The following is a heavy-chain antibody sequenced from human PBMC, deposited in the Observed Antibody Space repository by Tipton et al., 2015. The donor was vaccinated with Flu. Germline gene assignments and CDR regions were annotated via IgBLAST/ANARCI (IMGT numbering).Heavy chain of an antibody. CDR2: ISHSGST. Sequence: TLSLTCAVYGGSFSGYYWSWIRQPPGKGLEWIGEISHSGSTNYNPSLKSRVTISVDTSKNQFSLKLSSVTAADTAVYYCAREGFDSSGYRAGDAFDIWGQGTMVTVSS. CDR3: AREGFDSSGYRAGDAFDI. CDR1: GGSFSGYY. D-gene: IGHD3-22*01. J-gene: IGHJ3*02. V-gene: IGHV4-34*01.